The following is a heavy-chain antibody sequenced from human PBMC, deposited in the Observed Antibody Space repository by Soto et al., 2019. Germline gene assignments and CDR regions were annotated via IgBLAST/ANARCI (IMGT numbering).Heavy chain of an antibody. D-gene: IGHD4-17*01. CDR2: IYYSGST. Sequence: PXETLALTCTVAGGSISSGSYYWSWIRQHPGKGLEWIGYIYYSGSTYYNPSLKSRVTISVDTSKNQFSLKLSSVTAADTAVYYCARDGPYGDYVNYFHYWGQGTLVTVSS. V-gene: IGHV4-31*03. J-gene: IGHJ4*02. CDR3: ARDGPYGDYVNYFHY. CDR1: GGSISSGSYY.